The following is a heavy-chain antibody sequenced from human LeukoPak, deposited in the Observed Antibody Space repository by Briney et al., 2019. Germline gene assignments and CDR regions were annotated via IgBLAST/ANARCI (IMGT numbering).Heavy chain of an antibody. CDR1: GFTFSGYG. J-gene: IGHJ3*02. V-gene: IGHV3-30*02. CDR2: IRYDGSNK. D-gene: IGHD1-26*01. Sequence: PGGSLRLSCAASGFTFSGYGMHWVRQAPGKGLEWVAFIRYDGSNKYYADSVKGRFTISRENAKNSLYLQMNSLRAGDTAVYYCARLGSGSYDDAFDIWGQGTMVTVSS. CDR3: ARLGSGSYDDAFDI.